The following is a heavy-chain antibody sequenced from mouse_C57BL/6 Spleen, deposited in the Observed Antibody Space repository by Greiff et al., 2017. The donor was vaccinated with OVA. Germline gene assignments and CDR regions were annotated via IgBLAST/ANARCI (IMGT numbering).Heavy chain of an antibody. Sequence: QVQLKQSGAELVMPGASVKLSCKASGYTFTSYWMHWVKQRPGQGLEWIGEIDPSDSYTNYNQKFKGKSTLTVDKSSSTAYMQLSSLTSEDSAVYYCARYSSYDYYAMDYWGQGTSVTVSS. V-gene: IGHV1-69*01. CDR3: ARYSSYDYYAMDY. CDR1: GYTFTSYW. D-gene: IGHD1-1*01. CDR2: IDPSDSYT. J-gene: IGHJ4*01.